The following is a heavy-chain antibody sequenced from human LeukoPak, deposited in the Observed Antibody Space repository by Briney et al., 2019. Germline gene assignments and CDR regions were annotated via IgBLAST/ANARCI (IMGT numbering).Heavy chain of an antibody. D-gene: IGHD6-19*01. CDR1: GGTFSSYA. CDR3: ARGPLYSSGWLSY. CDR2: INPNSGGT. Sequence: ASVKVSCKASGGTFSSYAISWVRQAPGQGLEWMGWINPNSGGTNYAQKFQGRVTMTRDTSISTAYMELSRLRSDDTAVYYCARGPLYSSGWLSYWGQGTLVTVSS. J-gene: IGHJ4*02. V-gene: IGHV1-2*02.